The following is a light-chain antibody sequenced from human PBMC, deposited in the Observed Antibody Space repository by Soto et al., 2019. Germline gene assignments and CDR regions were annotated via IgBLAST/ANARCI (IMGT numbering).Light chain of an antibody. Sequence: EIRVSQSPGTLSLSKGERATLSCRAIQSVSSSYLAWYQQQPGQAPRLLIYGASSRATGIPARFSGSGSGTDFTLTISSLEPEDFAVYYCQQRSNWPPITFAQGTRLEI. V-gene: IGKV3D-20*02. CDR3: QQRSNWPPIT. CDR2: GAS. J-gene: IGKJ5*01. CDR1: QSVSSSY.